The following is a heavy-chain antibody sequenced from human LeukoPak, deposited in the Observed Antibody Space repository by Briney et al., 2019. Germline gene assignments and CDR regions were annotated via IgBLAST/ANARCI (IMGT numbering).Heavy chain of an antibody. CDR3: ARERGMYYYDSSGYYTFGAFDI. J-gene: IGHJ3*02. Sequence: SETLSLTCTVSGGSISSYYWSWIRQPAGKGLEWIGRIYTSGSTNYNPSLKSRVTISVDTSKNQFSLKLSSVTAADTAVYYCARERGMYYYDSSGYYTFGAFDIWGQGTMVTVSS. V-gene: IGHV4-4*07. D-gene: IGHD3-22*01. CDR2: IYTSGST. CDR1: GGSISSYY.